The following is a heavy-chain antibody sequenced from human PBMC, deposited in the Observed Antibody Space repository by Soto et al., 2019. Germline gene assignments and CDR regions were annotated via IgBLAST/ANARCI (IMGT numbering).Heavy chain of an antibody. CDR1: GFTFSSYA. CDR3: ARGSNGYHFDY. J-gene: IGHJ4*02. V-gene: IGHV3-64*01. D-gene: IGHD5-12*01. CDR2: ISSNGGST. Sequence: EVQLVESGGGLVQPGGSLRLSCAASGFTFSSYAMHWVRQAPGKGLEYVSAISSNGGSTYYANSVKGRFTISRDNSKNTLYLKMGSLRAEDMAVYYCARGSNGYHFDYWGQGTLVTVSS.